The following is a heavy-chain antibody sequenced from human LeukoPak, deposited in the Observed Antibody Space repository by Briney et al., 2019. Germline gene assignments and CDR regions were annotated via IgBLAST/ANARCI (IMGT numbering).Heavy chain of an antibody. V-gene: IGHV4-59*01. D-gene: IGHD6-13*01. CDR3: ARISGYSSSWYSGSPKNWFDP. CDR1: GGSISSYY. CDR2: IYYSGST. Sequence: SETLCLTCTVSGGSISSYYWSWIRQPPGKGLEWIGYIYYSGSTNYNPSLKSRVTISVDTSKNQFSLKLSSVTAADTAVYYCARISGYSSSWYSGSPKNWFDPWGQGTLVTVSS. J-gene: IGHJ5*02.